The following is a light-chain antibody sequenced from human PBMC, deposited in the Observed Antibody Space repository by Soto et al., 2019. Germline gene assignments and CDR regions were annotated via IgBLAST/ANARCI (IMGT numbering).Light chain of an antibody. CDR2: DNY. Sequence: QSVLTQPPSVSAAPGQKVTISCSGGSSNIGNNYVSWFQQLPGTAPKLLIYDNYKRPSGIPDRFSGSKSGASATLDITGLQTGDEADYYCGTWDSSLSGAVFGGGTKVTVL. CDR1: SSNIGNNY. CDR3: GTWDSSLSGAV. V-gene: IGLV1-51*01. J-gene: IGLJ2*01.